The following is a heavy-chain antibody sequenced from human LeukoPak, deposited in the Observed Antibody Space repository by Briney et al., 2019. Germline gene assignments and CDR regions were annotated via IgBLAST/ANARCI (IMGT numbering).Heavy chain of an antibody. D-gene: IGHD3-16*02. J-gene: IGHJ6*03. CDR1: GFTFGSYW. CDR3: ARDMHLSSIGNYYYMDV. Sequence: GGSLRLSCVASGFTFGSYWVTWVRQAPGKGLEWVANIDQGGNERSYLDSVKGRFTISRGNAKNSLYLQMNSLRAEDTAVYYCARDMHLSSIGNYYYMDVWGKGTTVTVSS. V-gene: IGHV3-7*01. CDR2: IDQGGNER.